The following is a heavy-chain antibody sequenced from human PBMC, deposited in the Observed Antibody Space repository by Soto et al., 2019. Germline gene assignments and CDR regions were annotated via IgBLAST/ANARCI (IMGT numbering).Heavy chain of an antibody. Sequence: LRLSCAASGFRDGFPFSDYDMHWVRQAPGKGLEWVALISFDGSTKNYVDSVEGRFTISRDNSRDTLFLQMDSLRPEDTAVYYCAKNSFSGSKRILDSWGQGTLVTVSS. J-gene: IGHJ4*02. V-gene: IGHV3-30*18. CDR3: AKNSFSGSKRILDS. CDR2: ISFDGSTK. D-gene: IGHD1-26*01. CDR1: GFRDGFPFSDYD.